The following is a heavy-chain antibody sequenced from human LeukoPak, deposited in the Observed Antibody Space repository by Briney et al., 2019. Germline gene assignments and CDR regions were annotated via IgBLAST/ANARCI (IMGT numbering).Heavy chain of an antibody. J-gene: IGHJ3*02. CDR3: ARVTIFGVVDAFDI. D-gene: IGHD3-3*01. Sequence: GGSLRLSCAASGFTFSDYYMSWIRQAPGKGLEWVPYISSSGSTIYYADSVKGRFTISRDNAKNSLYLQMNSLRAEDTAVYYCARVTIFGVVDAFDIWGQGTMVTVSS. CDR1: GFTFSDYY. CDR2: ISSSGSTI. V-gene: IGHV3-11*01.